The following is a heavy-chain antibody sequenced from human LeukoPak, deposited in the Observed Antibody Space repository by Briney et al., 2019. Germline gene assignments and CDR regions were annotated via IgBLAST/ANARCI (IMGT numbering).Heavy chain of an antibody. CDR3: ARSSGWYHRGPDYYYYYMDV. CDR1: GFTFSSNG. CDR2: IRNDGSNK. J-gene: IGHJ6*03. D-gene: IGHD6-19*01. V-gene: IGHV3-30*02. Sequence: GGSLRLSCVASGFTFSSNGMHWVRQAPGKGLEWVAFIRNDGSNKYYVDSVKGRFTIYRDNSKNTLYLQMNSLRAEDTAVYYCARSSGWYHRGPDYYYYYMDVWGKGTTVTVS.